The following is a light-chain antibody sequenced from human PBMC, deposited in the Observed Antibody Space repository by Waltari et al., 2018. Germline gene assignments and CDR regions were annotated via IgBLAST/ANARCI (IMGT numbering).Light chain of an antibody. CDR3: QQCNSYLLT. CDR2: EAS. Sequence: DIQMTQSPSTLSASVGDRVTITCRASQSIGSSLAWYQQKLGKAPKVVIYEASSLESGVPSRFSGSGSGTEFSLTISSLQPDDFATYYCQQCNSYLLTFGGGTKVEIK. J-gene: IGKJ4*01. V-gene: IGKV1-5*03. CDR1: QSIGSS.